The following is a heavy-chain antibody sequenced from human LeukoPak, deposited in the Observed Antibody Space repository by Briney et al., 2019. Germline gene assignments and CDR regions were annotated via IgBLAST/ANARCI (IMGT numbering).Heavy chain of an antibody. V-gene: IGHV1-8*02. Sequence: GASVKVSCKASGYTFTSYAMNWVRQAPGQGLEWMGWMNPNSGNTGYAQKFQGRVTMTRNTSISTAYMELSSLRSEDTAVYYCARAEYASGSYYNVPFDYWGQGTLVTVSS. CDR3: ARAEYASGSYYNVPFDY. J-gene: IGHJ4*02. D-gene: IGHD3-10*01. CDR2: MNPNSGNT. CDR1: GYTFTSYA.